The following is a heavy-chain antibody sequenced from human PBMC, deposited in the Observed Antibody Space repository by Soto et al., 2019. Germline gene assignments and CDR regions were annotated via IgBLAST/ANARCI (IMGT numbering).Heavy chain of an antibody. CDR3: ARYAGYCCGDNCRPTLKAFDT. Sequence: SETVSLTCTVSGCSISSGDYYWNWIRQPPGKGPEWIGYIDYSGTTYYNPSLKSRVTISVDTSKNQFSLKVSSVTAADTAVYYCARYAGYCCGDNCRPTLKAFDTWGQGTMVTVSS. V-gene: IGHV4-30-4*01. D-gene: IGHD2-15*01. CDR2: IDYSGTT. CDR1: GCSISSGDYY. J-gene: IGHJ3*02.